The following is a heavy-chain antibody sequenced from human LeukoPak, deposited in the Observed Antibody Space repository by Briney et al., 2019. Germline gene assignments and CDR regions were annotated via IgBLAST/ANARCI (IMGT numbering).Heavy chain of an antibody. CDR3: ATGGPWDLLKY. J-gene: IGHJ4*02. CDR2: FDPEHGEM. CDR1: GDTLTELS. V-gene: IGHV1-24*01. D-gene: IGHD3-9*01. Sequence: ASVKVSCKVSGDTLTELSTHWVRQAPGKGREWMGGFDPEHGEMIYAQKLQGRVTMTEDRSTDTAYMELSSLRSEGTAVYYCATGGPWDLLKYWGQGTLVTVSS.